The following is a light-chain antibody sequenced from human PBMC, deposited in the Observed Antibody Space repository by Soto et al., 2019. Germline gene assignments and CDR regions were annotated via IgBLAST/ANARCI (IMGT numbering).Light chain of an antibody. CDR1: SGSVTTTHW. J-gene: IGLJ3*02. CDR2: DPT. V-gene: IGLV7-46*01. Sequence: QAVVTQEPSLTVSPGGTVTLTCRSSSGSVTTTHWPYWVQQRPGQAPKTLIYDPTNRRSWTPARFSGSLLGGKAALTLSGAQPEDEAVYYCFITPTFGWVFGGGTKLTVL. CDR3: FITPTFGWV.